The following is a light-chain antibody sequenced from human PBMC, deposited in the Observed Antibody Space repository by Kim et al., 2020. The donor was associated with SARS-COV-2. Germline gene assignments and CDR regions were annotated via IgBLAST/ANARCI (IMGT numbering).Light chain of an antibody. CDR1: SLRSYY. Sequence: SSELTQDPAVSVALGQTVRITCQGDSLRSYYATWYHQKPGQAPILVIYGKNNRPSGIPDRFSGSSSGNTASLTITGTQAGDEAGYDWYSRDSNDNVVFGG. J-gene: IGLJ2*01. V-gene: IGLV3-19*01. CDR3: YSRDSNDNVV. CDR2: GKN.